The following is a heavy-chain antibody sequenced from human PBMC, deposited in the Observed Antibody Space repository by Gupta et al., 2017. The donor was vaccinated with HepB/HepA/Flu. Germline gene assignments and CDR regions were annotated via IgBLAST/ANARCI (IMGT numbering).Heavy chain of an antibody. V-gene: IGHV3-23*01. CDR2: ISGSGGST. CDR3: AKGRHYYDSSGYYDFDY. CDR1: GFTFSSYA. Sequence: ELQLLESGGGLVQPGGSLRLSCAASGFTFSSYAMSWVRQAPGKGLEWVSAISGSGGSTYYADSVKGRFTISRDNSKNTLYLQMNSLRAEDTAVYYCAKGRHYYDSSGYYDFDYWGQGTLVTVSS. D-gene: IGHD3-22*01. J-gene: IGHJ4*02.